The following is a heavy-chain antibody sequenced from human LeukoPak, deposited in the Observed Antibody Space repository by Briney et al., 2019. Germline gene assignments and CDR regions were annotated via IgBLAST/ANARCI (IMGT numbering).Heavy chain of an antibody. CDR1: GGTFSSYS. CDR3: ARDAHEGGNSYNYGLDV. Sequence: SVKVSCKASGGTFSSYSVSWVRQAPGQGLEWRGRISPVIDIANYAQKFQGRVSNTADKSATNVFMELSSLRPEDTAMYYCARDAHEGGNSYNYGLDVWGQGTAVTVSS. CDR2: ISPVIDIA. J-gene: IGHJ6*02. D-gene: IGHD3-16*01. V-gene: IGHV1-69*10.